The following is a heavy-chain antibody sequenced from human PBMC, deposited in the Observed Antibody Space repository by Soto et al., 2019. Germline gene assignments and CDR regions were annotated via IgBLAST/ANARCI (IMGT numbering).Heavy chain of an antibody. V-gene: IGHV4-34*02. Sequence: QVQLQQWGAGLLKASETLSLTCAVYGGSISGHYWSWIRQPPGKGPEWIGEISHSGTTNYHPSLKKRVTISIDTSRNQFSLKLNSMTAADTAVYYCARGADWFDYWGQGTLVTVSS. CDR2: ISHSGTT. D-gene: IGHD3-9*01. CDR1: GGSISGHY. J-gene: IGHJ4*02. CDR3: ARGADWFDY.